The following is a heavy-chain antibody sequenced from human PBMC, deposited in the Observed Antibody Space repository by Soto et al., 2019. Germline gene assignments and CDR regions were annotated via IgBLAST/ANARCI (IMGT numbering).Heavy chain of an antibody. D-gene: IGHD2-8*01. CDR2: VSANNGHT. J-gene: IGHJ6*02. CDR1: GFTFSNYG. Sequence: ASVKVSCKASGFTFSNYGLNWVRQAPGQGLEWMGWVSANNGHTNYAQNLRGRVSMTTDTSMSTAYMELRGLRFDDTAVYYCARDIESVTAKHFFYYYAMDVWGQGTTVTVSS. CDR3: ARDIESVTAKHFFYYYAMDV. V-gene: IGHV1-18*01.